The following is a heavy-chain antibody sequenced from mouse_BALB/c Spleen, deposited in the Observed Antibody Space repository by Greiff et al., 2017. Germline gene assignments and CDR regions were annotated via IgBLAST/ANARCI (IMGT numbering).Heavy chain of an antibody. CDR2: INPGSGGT. D-gene: IGHD2-4*01. CDR3: ARYYDYDYAMDY. CDR1: GYAFTNYL. Sequence: VKLMESGAELVRPGTSVKVSCKASGYAFTNYLIEWVKQRPGQGLEWIGVINPGSGGTNYNEKFKGKATLTADKSSSTAYMQLSSLTSDDSAVYFCARYYDYDYAMDYWGQGTSVTVSS. J-gene: IGHJ4*01. V-gene: IGHV1-54*01.